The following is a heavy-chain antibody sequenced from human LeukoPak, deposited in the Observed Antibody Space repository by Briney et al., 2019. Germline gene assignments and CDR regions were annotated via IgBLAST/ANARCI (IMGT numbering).Heavy chain of an antibody. Sequence: SETLSLTCTVSGGSISSYYWSWIRQPPGKGLEWIGYIYYSGSTNYNPSLKSRVTISVDTSKNQFSLKLSSVTAADTAVYYCARAGPVARRWFDPWGQGTLVTVSS. CDR3: ARAGPVARRWFDP. J-gene: IGHJ5*02. D-gene: IGHD6-19*01. CDR1: GGSISSYY. V-gene: IGHV4-59*01. CDR2: IYYSGST.